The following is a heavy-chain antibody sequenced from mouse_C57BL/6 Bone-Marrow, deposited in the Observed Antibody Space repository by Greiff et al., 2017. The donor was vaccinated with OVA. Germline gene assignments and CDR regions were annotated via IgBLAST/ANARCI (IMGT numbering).Heavy chain of an antibody. Sequence: EVKLQESGGGLVKPGGSLELSCAASGFTFSDYGMHWVRQAPEKGLEWVAYISSGSSTIYYADTVKGRFTISRDNAKNTLFLQMTSLRSEDTAMYYCARRYYGNYDWYFDVWGTGTTVTVSS. CDR1: GFTFSDYG. CDR2: ISSGSSTI. CDR3: ARRYYGNYDWYFDV. D-gene: IGHD2-1*01. J-gene: IGHJ1*03. V-gene: IGHV5-17*01.